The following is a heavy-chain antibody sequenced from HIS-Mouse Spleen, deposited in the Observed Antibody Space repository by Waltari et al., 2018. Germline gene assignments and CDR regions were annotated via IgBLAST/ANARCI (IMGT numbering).Heavy chain of an antibody. CDR2: ISSSSSYI. Sequence: EVQLVESGGGLVKPGGSLRLSCAASGFTFSSYSMNGVRQAPGRGLEWGSSISSSSSYIYYADQVKGRFTISRDNAKNSLYPQMNSLRAEDTAVYYCARDRGDYWGQGTLVTVSS. D-gene: IGHD3-16*01. CDR1: GFTFSSYS. CDR3: ARDRGDY. V-gene: IGHV3-21*01. J-gene: IGHJ4*02.